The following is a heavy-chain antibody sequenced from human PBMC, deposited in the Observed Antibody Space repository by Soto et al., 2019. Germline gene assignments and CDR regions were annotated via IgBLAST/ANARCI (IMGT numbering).Heavy chain of an antibody. J-gene: IGHJ4*02. CDR3: AKGHGRAALPFYLPNYFDY. D-gene: IGHD6-6*01. V-gene: IGHV3-23*01. CDR2: ISGSGGST. Sequence: PGGSLRLSCAASGFTFSSYAMSWVRQAPGKGLEWVSAISGSGGSTYYADSVKGRFTISRDNSKNTLYLQMNSLRAEDTAVYYCAKGHGRAALPFYLPNYFDYWGQGTLVTVSS. CDR1: GFTFSSYA.